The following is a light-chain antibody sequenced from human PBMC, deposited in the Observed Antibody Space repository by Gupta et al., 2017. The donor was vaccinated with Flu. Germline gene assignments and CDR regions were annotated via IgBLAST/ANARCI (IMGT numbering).Light chain of an antibody. Sequence: TSSDVVTYDYVSRYQQSPGKAPKLIIYEVSHRPSGVPNRFSGSKSGSTASLTISGLQAADEADYYCRSFASSNAYVFGTGTKVTVL. V-gene: IGLV2-18*02. CDR2: EVS. CDR1: SSDVVTYDY. J-gene: IGLJ1*01. CDR3: RSFASSNAYV.